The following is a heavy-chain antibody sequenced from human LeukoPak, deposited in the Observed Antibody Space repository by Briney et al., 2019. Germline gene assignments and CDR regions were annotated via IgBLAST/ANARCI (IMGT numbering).Heavy chain of an antibody. CDR1: GFIVSSNY. V-gene: IGHV3-53*01. CDR3: ARALNRHIGAFEY. J-gene: IGHJ4*02. Sequence: PGGSLRLSCAASGFIVSSNYMSWVRQAPGKGLEWVSVIYSGGSTYYADSVRGRFTISRDSSKNTLYLHMNSLRVEDTATYFCARALNRHIGAFEYWGQGALVTVSS. CDR2: IYSGGST. D-gene: IGHD4/OR15-4a*01.